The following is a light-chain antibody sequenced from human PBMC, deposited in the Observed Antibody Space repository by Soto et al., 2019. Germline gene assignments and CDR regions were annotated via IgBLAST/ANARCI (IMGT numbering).Light chain of an antibody. CDR2: WSS. J-gene: IGKJ1*01. CDR3: QQYYSPLWT. Sequence: DIVMTQSPDSLAVSLGERATINCKSSQSVAYTSNKKTYVAWYQQKAGQPPKLLLYWSSTPASGVPVRFSGSGSGTDFTLTISSLQAEDVAVYYCQQYYSPLWTFGQGTKVQIK. V-gene: IGKV4-1*01. CDR1: QSVAYTSNKKTY.